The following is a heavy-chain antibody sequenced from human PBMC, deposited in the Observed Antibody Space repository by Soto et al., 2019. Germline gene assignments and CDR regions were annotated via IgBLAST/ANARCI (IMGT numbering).Heavy chain of an antibody. D-gene: IGHD7-27*01. Sequence: PSETLSLTCTVSGDSITSNSYYWSWIRQPPGKGLEWIGYIYYSGSTNYNPSLKSRVTISVDTSKNQFSLKLSSVTAADTAVYYCARRWGRTFDYWGQGTLVTVSS. CDR2: IYYSGST. J-gene: IGHJ4*02. CDR3: ARRWGRTFDY. V-gene: IGHV4-61*05. CDR1: GDSITSNSYY.